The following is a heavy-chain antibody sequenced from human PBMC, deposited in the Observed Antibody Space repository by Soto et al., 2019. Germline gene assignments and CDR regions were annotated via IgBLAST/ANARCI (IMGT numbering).Heavy chain of an antibody. Sequence: ASVKVSCKASGYAFTGYYMHWVRQAPGQGLEWMGWINPNSGGTNYAQKFQGRVTMTRDTSISTAYMELSRLRSDDTAVYYCARPNWNPINFDYWGQGTLDTVSS. V-gene: IGHV1-2*02. CDR2: INPNSGGT. D-gene: IGHD1-20*01. J-gene: IGHJ4*02. CDR3: ARPNWNPINFDY. CDR1: GYAFTGYY.